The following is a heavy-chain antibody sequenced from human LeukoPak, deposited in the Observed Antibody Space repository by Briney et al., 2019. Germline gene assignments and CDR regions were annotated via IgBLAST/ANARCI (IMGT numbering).Heavy chain of an antibody. CDR2: ISSSSSTI. V-gene: IGHV3-48*01. Sequence: PGGSLRLSCAASGFTFSSYSMNWVRRAPGKGLEWVSYISSSSSTIYYADSVKGRFTISRDNAKNSLYLQMNSLRAEDTAVYYCAITPTTVIDYWGQGTLVTVSS. CDR1: GFTFSSYS. D-gene: IGHD4-11*01. CDR3: AITPTTVIDY. J-gene: IGHJ4*02.